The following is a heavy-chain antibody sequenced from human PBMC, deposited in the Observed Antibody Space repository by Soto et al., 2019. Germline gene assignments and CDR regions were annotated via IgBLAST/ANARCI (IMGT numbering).Heavy chain of an antibody. J-gene: IGHJ6*02. CDR2: IHHSGRT. CDR3: ARGGWYPYVMDL. D-gene: IGHD6-19*01. V-gene: IGHV4-4*02. Sequence: LSLTCAVSGGSIGSVNWWNWVRQPPGKGLEWIGEIHHSGRTYYTPSLKSRVTISLDKSNSQFSLKLDSVTAADTAVYYCARGGWYPYVMDLWGQGITVTVSS. CDR1: GGSIGSVNW.